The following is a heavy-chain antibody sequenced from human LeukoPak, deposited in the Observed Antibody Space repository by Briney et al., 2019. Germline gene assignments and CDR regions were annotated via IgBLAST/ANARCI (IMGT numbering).Heavy chain of an antibody. CDR2: IYYSGST. D-gene: IGHD6-19*01. V-gene: IGHV4-59*08. Sequence: SETLSLTCTVSGGSISTYYWSWIRQPPGKGLEWIGYIYYSGSTNYNPSLKSRVTMSVDTSKNQFSLKLSSVTAADTAVYYCARIDRAVAGTIDYWGQGTLVTVSS. CDR3: ARIDRAVAGTIDY. J-gene: IGHJ4*02. CDR1: GGSISTYY.